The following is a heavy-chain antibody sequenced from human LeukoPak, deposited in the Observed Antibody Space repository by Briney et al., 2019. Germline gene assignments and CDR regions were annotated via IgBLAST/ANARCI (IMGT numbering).Heavy chain of an antibody. D-gene: IGHD3-22*01. CDR3: ARGVANYYDSSGYRK. CDR1: GFTVSDNY. Sequence: PGGSLRLSCAASGFTVSDNYMSWVRQAPGEGLEWVSVIYSGGHTKYADSVKGRFTISRDNSKNTLYLQMNSLRAEDTAVYYCARGVANYYDSSGYRKWGQGTLVTVSS. CDR2: IYSGGHT. V-gene: IGHV3-53*01. J-gene: IGHJ4*02.